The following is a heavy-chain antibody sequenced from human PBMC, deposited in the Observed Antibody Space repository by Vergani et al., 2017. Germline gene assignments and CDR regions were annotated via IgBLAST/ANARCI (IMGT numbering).Heavy chain of an antibody. D-gene: IGHD6-13*01. CDR3: AKLTVVSRIISSSSPFDY. J-gene: IGHJ4*02. CDR2: ISWNSGSI. Sequence: EVQLVESGGGLVQPGRSLRLSCAASGFTFDDYAMHWVRQAPGKGLEWVSGISWNSGSIGYADSVKGRFTISRDNAKNSLYLQMNSLRAEDTAVYYCAKLTVVSRIISSSSPFDYWGQGTLVTVSS. CDR1: GFTFDDYA. V-gene: IGHV3-9*01.